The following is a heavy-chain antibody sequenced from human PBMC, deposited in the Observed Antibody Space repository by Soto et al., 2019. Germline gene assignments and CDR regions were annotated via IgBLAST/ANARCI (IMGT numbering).Heavy chain of an antibody. CDR1: GFTFSSYA. Sequence: PGGSLRLSCAASGFTFSSYAMSWVRRAPGKGLVWVSAISGSGGSTYYADSVKGRFTISRDNSKNTLYLQMNSLRAEDTAVYYCAKDAPPYYDSNSAYFDYWGQGTLVTVSS. V-gene: IGHV3-23*01. J-gene: IGHJ4*02. CDR3: AKDAPPYYDSNSAYFDY. CDR2: ISGSGGST. D-gene: IGHD3-22*01.